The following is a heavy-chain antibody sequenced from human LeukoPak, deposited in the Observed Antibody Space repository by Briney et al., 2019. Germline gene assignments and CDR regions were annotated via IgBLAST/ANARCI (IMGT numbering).Heavy chain of an antibody. Sequence: PGGSLRLSCAASGFTLSSDAMSWVRQAPGEGLWWVSAISGSGGSTYYADSVKGRFTISRDNSKNTLYLQMNSLRAEDTAVYYCAKDAWIAARRYWGQGTLVTVSS. CDR3: AKDAWIAARRY. J-gene: IGHJ4*02. V-gene: IGHV3-23*01. CDR1: GFTLSSDA. CDR2: ISGSGGST. D-gene: IGHD6-6*01.